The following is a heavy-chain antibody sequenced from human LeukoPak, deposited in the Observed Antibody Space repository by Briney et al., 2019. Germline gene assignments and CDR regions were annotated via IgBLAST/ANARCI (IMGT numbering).Heavy chain of an antibody. Sequence: SETLSLTCTVSGGSISSGGYYWSWIRQHPGKGLEWIGYIYYSGSTYYNPSLKSRVTTSVDTSKNQFSLKLSSVTAADTAVYYCAREQGYCTNGVCYTYFDYWGQGTLVTVSS. J-gene: IGHJ4*02. CDR3: AREQGYCTNGVCYTYFDY. CDR2: IYYSGST. V-gene: IGHV4-31*03. CDR1: GGSISSGGYY. D-gene: IGHD2-8*01.